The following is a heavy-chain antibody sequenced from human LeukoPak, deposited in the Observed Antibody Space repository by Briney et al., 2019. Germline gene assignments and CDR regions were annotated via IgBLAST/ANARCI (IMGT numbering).Heavy chain of an antibody. CDR3: ARGSSGGSCYRL. CDR1: GGSFSGYY. J-gene: IGHJ4*02. D-gene: IGHD2-15*01. Sequence: SETLSLTCAVYGGSFSGYYWSWIRQPPGKGLEWIGEINHSGSTNYNPSPKSRVTISVDTSKNQFSLKLSSVTAADTAVYYCARGSSGGSCYRLWGQGTLVTVSS. V-gene: IGHV4-34*01. CDR2: INHSGST.